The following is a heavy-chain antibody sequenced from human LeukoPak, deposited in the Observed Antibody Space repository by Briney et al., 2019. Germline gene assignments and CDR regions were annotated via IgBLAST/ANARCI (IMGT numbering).Heavy chain of an antibody. CDR3: ARTVATLGNWFDP. J-gene: IGHJ5*02. Sequence: PGGSLRLSCAASGFTFSDYYMSWIRQAPGKGLAWVSYISSSGSTIYYADSVKGRFTISRDNAKNSLYLQMNSLRAEDTAVYYCARTVATLGNWFDPWGQGTLVTVSS. D-gene: IGHD6-19*01. CDR2: ISSSGSTI. CDR1: GFTFSDYY. V-gene: IGHV3-11*04.